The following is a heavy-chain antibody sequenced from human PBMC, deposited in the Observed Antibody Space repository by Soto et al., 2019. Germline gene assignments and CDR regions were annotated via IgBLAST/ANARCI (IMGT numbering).Heavy chain of an antibody. Sequence: PSETLSLTCTFSVGSISSGGYYWSWIRQHPGKGLEWIGYIYYSGSTYYNPSLKSRVTISVDTSKNQFSLKLSSVTAADTAVYYCAREESGARYYYGMDVWGQGTTVTVSS. CDR1: VGSISSGGYY. D-gene: IGHD3-10*01. CDR2: IYYSGST. CDR3: AREESGARYYYGMDV. J-gene: IGHJ6*02. V-gene: IGHV4-31*03.